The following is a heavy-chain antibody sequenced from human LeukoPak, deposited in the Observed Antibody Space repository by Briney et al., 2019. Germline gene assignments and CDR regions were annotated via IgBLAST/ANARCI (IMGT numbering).Heavy chain of an antibody. D-gene: IGHD3-10*01. CDR3: ASGSIYYYYMDV. Sequence: ASVKVSCKASGYTFTSYGISWVRQAPGQGLEWMGWINPNSGGTNYAQKFQGRVTMTRDTSISTAYMELSRLRSDDTAVYYCASGSIYYYYMDVWGKGTTVTVSS. V-gene: IGHV1-2*02. CDR1: GYTFTSYG. CDR2: INPNSGGT. J-gene: IGHJ6*03.